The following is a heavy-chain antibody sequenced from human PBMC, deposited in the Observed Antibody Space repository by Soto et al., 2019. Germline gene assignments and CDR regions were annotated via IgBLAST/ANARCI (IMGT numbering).Heavy chain of an antibody. J-gene: IGHJ4*02. V-gene: IGHV3-23*01. Sequence: GGSLRLSCAASGFTFSSSAMSWVRQAPGQGLEWVAATTGSGGSTYYTDSVKGRFTISRDNSKNTVYLQLNSLRAEDTAVYFCAKDPRGDPGWYGYPFDYWGQGSLVTVSS. CDR3: AKDPRGDPGWYGYPFDY. CDR2: TTGSGGST. D-gene: IGHD6-19*01. CDR1: GFTFSSSA.